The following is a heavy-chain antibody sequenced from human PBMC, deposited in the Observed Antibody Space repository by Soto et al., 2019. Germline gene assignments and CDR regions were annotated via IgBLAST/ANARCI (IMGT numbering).Heavy chain of an antibody. V-gene: IGHV3-49*03. CDR2: IRTKAFGGTP. CDR3: TRNREWEPHIDY. CDR1: GFTFGGYA. Sequence: GGSLRLSCTAAGFTFGGYAMTWLRQAPGKGLEWVGFIRTKAFGGTPEYAASVKGRFTISRDDSRNIAYLQMNSLKTEDTAVYYCTRNREWEPHIDYRGQGTLVTVAS. J-gene: IGHJ4*02. D-gene: IGHD1-26*01.